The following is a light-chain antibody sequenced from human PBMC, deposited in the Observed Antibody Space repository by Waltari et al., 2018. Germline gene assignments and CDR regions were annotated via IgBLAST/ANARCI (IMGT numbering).Light chain of an antibody. CDR1: EGISIK. J-gene: IGKJ1*01. Sequence: DIQMTQSPSSLSASVGDRVTISCRASEGISIKLNWYQQKPGKAPKLLIYDSSSLQSGVPVRFGGSGSGTEFTLTISSLQPEDFAAYYCQQSYSALWTCGQGTKVEIK. CDR2: DSS. V-gene: IGKV1-39*01. CDR3: QQSYSALWT.